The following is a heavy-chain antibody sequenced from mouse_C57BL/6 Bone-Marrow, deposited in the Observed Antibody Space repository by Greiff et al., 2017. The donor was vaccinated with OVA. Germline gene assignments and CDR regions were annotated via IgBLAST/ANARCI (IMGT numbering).Heavy chain of an antibody. Sequence: EVHLVESGPELVKPGASVKISCKASGYSFTGYYMNWVKQSPEKSLEWIGEINPSTGGTTYNQKFKAKATLTVDKSSSTAYMQLKSLTSEDSAVYYCAPHYYGSPWFAYWGQGTLVTVSA. CDR3: APHYYGSPWFAY. J-gene: IGHJ3*01. V-gene: IGHV1-42*01. CDR1: GYSFTGYY. CDR2: INPSTGGT. D-gene: IGHD1-1*01.